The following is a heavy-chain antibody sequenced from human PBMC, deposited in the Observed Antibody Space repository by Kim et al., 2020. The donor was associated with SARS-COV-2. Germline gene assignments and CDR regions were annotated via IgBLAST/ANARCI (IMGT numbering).Heavy chain of an antibody. V-gene: IGHV3-30*07. J-gene: IGHJ4*02. Sequence: VKGRFTISRDNSKNTLYLQMNSLRAEDTAVYYCAREGRAAVTMVRGVPNYWGQGTLVTVSS. D-gene: IGHD3-10*01. CDR3: AREGRAAVTMVRGVPNY.